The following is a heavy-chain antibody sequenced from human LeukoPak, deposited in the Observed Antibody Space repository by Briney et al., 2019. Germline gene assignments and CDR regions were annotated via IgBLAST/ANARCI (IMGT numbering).Heavy chain of an antibody. V-gene: IGHV6-1*01. CDR3: ARDGDGYTMAP. Sequence: SQTLSLTCGISGDSVSSNSFTWNWIRQSPSRGLEWLGRTYYRSKWYNDYAVSMRSRIIISSDTSKNQFSLQLNSVTPEDTAVYYCARDGDGYTMAPWGQGTLVTVSS. CDR2: TYYRSKWYN. CDR1: GDSVSSNSFT. D-gene: IGHD5-24*01. J-gene: IGHJ5*02.